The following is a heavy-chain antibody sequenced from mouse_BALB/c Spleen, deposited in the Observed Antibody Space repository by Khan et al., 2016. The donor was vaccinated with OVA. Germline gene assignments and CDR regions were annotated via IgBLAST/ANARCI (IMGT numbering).Heavy chain of an antibody. D-gene: IGHD2-3*01. CDR3: ARGLLPWFPY. V-gene: IGHV1-77*01. J-gene: IGHJ3*01. CDR1: GYTFTDYD. Sequence: QVQLQQSGPELVKPGASVKMSCKASGYTFTDYDINYVKQRSGQGLEWIGEIYPGSGNSYYNEKFKGKATLTADKSSNTAYMQLSSLTSEDSAVYFCARGLLPWFPYWGQGTLVTVSA. CDR2: IYPGSGNS.